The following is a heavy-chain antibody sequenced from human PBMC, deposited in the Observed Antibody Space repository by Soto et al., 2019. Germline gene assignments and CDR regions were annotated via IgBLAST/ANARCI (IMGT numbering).Heavy chain of an antibody. V-gene: IGHV3-33*01. CDR1: GFTFSSYG. CDR3: ARDRGYCSGGSCYESAFDI. Sequence: QVQLVESGGGVVQPGRSLRLSCAASGFTFSSYGMHWVRQAPGKGLEWVAVIWYDGSNKYYADSVKGRFTISRDNSKNTRYLQMNSLRAEDTAVYYCARDRGYCSGGSCYESAFDIWGQGTMVTVSS. CDR2: IWYDGSNK. J-gene: IGHJ3*02. D-gene: IGHD2-15*01.